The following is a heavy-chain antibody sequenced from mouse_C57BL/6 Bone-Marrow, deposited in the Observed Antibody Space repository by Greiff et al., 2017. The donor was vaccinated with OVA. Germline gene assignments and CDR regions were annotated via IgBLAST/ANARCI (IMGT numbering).Heavy chain of an antibody. Sequence: EVKLAESGPGLVKPSQSLSLTCSVTGYSITSGYYWNCIRQFPGNKLEWMGYISYDGSNNYNPSLKNRISITRDTSKNQFFLKLNSVTTEDTATYYCARDGTFYAMDYWGQGTSVTVSS. CDR1: GYSITSGYY. J-gene: IGHJ4*01. CDR3: ARDGTFYAMDY. V-gene: IGHV3-6*01. CDR2: ISYDGSN. D-gene: IGHD1-1*02.